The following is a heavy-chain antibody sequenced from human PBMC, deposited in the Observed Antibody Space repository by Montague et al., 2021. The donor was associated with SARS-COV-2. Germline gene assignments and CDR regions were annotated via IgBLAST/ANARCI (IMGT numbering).Heavy chain of an antibody. CDR2: IYYSGSA. CDR3: ARLESTRGVIMRGAFHI. Sequence: SETLSLTCSVSGDSINNSRYYWGWIRQPPGKGLEWIGTIYYSGSAYYNPSLKSRVTISVDTSKDQFSLKLNSVTATDTAVYYCARLESTRGVIMRGAFHIWGQGTKVTVSS. V-gene: IGHV4-39*01. CDR1: GDSINNSRYY. J-gene: IGHJ3*02. D-gene: IGHD3-10*01.